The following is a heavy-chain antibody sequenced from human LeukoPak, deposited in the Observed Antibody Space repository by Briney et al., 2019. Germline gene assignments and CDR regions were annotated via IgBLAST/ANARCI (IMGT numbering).Heavy chain of an antibody. CDR3: ARDMTGTTYYYYYMDV. Sequence: EASVTVCCKASGYTFTSYGISWVRQAPGQGREGMGWISAYNGNTNYAQKLQGRVTMTTDTSTSTAYMELRSLRSDDTAVYYCARDMTGTTYYYYYMDVWGKGTTVTVSS. V-gene: IGHV1-18*01. CDR1: GYTFTSYG. CDR2: ISAYNGNT. J-gene: IGHJ6*03. D-gene: IGHD1-7*01.